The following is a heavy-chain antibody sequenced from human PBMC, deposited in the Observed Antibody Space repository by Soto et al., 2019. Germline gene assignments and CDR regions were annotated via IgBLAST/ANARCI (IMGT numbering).Heavy chain of an antibody. CDR2: FSGSGDST. Sequence: GGSLRLSCVASGFTFSHYPMNWVRQAPGKGLEWVSVFSGSGDSTYYAAPVKGRFTISRDDSKNTLYLQMNSLKTEDTAVYYCTTDPVTMIVVVPSSGWGQGTLVTVSS. CDR3: TTDPVTMIVVVPSSG. CDR1: GFTFSHYP. D-gene: IGHD3-22*01. V-gene: IGHV3-23*01. J-gene: IGHJ4*02.